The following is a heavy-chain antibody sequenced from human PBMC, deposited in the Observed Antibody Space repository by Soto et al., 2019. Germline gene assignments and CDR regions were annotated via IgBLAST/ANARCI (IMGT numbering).Heavy chain of an antibody. CDR3: VFSRGLSVTIRLDP. V-gene: IGHV4-39*01. D-gene: IGHD4-17*01. Sequence: QLHLHESGPQVVKSSETLSLTCSVSGGSVRNSSFQWGWIRQSPGEGMEWLATRFYSGHTYYNPSHQSRVIISVDASQNLFSLRLTSVPAADTAIYYCVFSRGLSVTIRLDPWGQGTLVTVSS. CDR2: RFYSGHT. CDR1: GGSVRNSSFQ. J-gene: IGHJ5*02.